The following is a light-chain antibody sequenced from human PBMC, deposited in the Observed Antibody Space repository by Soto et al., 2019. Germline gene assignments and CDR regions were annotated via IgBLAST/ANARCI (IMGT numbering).Light chain of an antibody. CDR2: YAT. J-gene: IGKJ1*01. CDR1: QSGSGY. V-gene: IGKV3-11*01. CDR3: QQYNQWPPT. Sequence: IVLIQSPAPLSLSPVARATVSLRASQSGSGYLSWYQQKAGQAPRLLIYYATTRATGIPARFSGSGSGTEFTLTISSPESEDFAVCCCQQYNQWPPTFGQGTKVDIK.